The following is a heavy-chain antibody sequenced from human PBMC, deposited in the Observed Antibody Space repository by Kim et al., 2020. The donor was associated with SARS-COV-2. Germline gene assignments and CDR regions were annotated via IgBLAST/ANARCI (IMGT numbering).Heavy chain of an antibody. CDR2: SGYAT. V-gene: IGHV3-73*01. Sequence: SGYATAYAASVKGRFTISRDDSKNTAYLQMNSLKTEDTAVYYCSRHPEYWGQGTLVTVS. J-gene: IGHJ4*02. CDR3: SRHPEY.